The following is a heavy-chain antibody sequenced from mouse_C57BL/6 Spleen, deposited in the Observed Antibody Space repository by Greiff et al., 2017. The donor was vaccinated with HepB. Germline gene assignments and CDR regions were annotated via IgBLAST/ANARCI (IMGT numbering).Heavy chain of an antibody. D-gene: IGHD2-10*02. J-gene: IGHJ4*01. CDR2: IDPSDSYT. CDR1: GYTFTSYW. CDR3: ARAGYGSAMDY. Sequence: QVQLQHPGAELVRPGTSVKLSCKASGYTFTSYWMHWVKQRPGQGLEWIGVIDPSDSYTNYNQKFKGKATLTVDTSSSTAYMQLSSLTSEDSAVYYCARAGYGSAMDYWGQGTSVTVSS. V-gene: IGHV1-59*01.